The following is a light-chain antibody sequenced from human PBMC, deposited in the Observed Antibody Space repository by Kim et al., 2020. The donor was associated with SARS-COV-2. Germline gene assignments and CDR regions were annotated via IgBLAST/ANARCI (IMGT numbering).Light chain of an antibody. CDR1: SLRNYY. CDR3: NSRDSSGDHVV. Sequence: SSELTQDPAVSVALGQTVRLTCQGDSLRNYYATWYQQRPGQAPVLVLYGKYNRPSGIPDRFSGSASGNTASLTIPGAQAEDEADYYCNSRDSSGDHVVFGGVSQLT. J-gene: IGLJ3*02. CDR2: GKY. V-gene: IGLV3-19*01.